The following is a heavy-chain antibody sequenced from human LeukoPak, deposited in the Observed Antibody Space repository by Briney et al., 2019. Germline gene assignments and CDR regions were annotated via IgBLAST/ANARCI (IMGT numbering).Heavy chain of an antibody. Sequence: SETLSLTCTVSGGSISSYYWSWIRQPPGKGLEWIGYIYYSGSTYYNPSLKSRVTISVDTSKNQFSLKLSSVTAADTAVYYCARDNRDGYNFDYWGQGTLVTVSS. CDR1: GGSISSYY. CDR2: IYYSGST. J-gene: IGHJ4*02. CDR3: ARDNRDGYNFDY. D-gene: IGHD5-24*01. V-gene: IGHV4-59*12.